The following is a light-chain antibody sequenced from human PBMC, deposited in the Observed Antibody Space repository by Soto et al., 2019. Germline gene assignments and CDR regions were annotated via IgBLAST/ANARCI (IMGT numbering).Light chain of an antibody. CDR2: GAS. V-gene: IGKV3-15*01. Sequence: EIVMTQSPATLSVSPGERATLSCRASQSVSSNLAWYQQKPGQAPRLLIYGASTSATGIPARLSGSGSGTEFTLTISSLQSEYCAVYYCQQYNNWPETFGQGTKVEIK. CDR3: QQYNNWPET. CDR1: QSVSSN. J-gene: IGKJ1*01.